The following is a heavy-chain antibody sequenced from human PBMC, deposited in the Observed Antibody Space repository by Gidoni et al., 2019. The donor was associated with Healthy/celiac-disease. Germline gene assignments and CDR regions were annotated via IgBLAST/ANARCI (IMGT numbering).Heavy chain of an antibody. CDR3: AKEKNYYDSSGYSRGAFDI. CDR2: ISWNSGSI. D-gene: IGHD3-22*01. Sequence: EVQLVEPGGGVVQPGRSLRLSCAASGFTLDAYAMHWVRQAPGKGLEWVSGISWNSGSIGDADSVKGRFTISRDNAKNSLYLQMNSLRAEDTALYYCAKEKNYYDSSGYSRGAFDIWGQGTMVTVSS. J-gene: IGHJ3*02. V-gene: IGHV3-9*01. CDR1: GFTLDAYA.